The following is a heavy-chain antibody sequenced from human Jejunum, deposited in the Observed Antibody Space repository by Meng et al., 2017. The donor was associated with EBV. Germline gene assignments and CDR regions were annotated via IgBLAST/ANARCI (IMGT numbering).Heavy chain of an antibody. V-gene: IGHV3-15*01. Sequence: VASGGGLVELGESLRLSCAASGFTFVNAWMSWVRQAPRKGLEWVGRIKSKTDGETTDYAAPVKGRFTISRDDSKNTLYLQMNSLQKEDTAMYYCSGDIRSEWGFNYWGQGNLVTVSS. CDR3: SGDIRSEWGFNY. J-gene: IGHJ4*02. CDR1: GFTFVNAW. CDR2: IKSKTDGETT. D-gene: IGHD1-26*01.